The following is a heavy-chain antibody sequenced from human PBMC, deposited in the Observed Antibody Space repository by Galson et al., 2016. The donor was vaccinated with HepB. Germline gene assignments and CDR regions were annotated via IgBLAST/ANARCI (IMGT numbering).Heavy chain of an antibody. CDR3: ARGKRPPRSNYYGYRWFDP. J-gene: IGHJ5*02. V-gene: IGHV4-34*01. CDR1: GGSFRGSY. CDR2: IDHSGTN. Sequence: SETLSLTCAVYGGSFRGSYWTWIRQTPEKGLEWIGDIDHSGTNNYNPSLKSRVIISVDTSKNQISLSLSSVTAADTSVYYCARGKRPPRSNYYGYRWFDPWGQGTLVIVSS. D-gene: IGHD5-24*01.